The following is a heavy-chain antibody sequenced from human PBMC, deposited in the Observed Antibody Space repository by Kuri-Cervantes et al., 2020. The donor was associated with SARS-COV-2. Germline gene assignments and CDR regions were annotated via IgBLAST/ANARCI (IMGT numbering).Heavy chain of an antibody. D-gene: IGHD1-26*01. CDR3: ATGSYYVAYDY. Sequence: SEPLSLTCTVSGGSISTYYWSWIRQPPGKGLEWIGYLYYSGSTNYNPSLKSRVTISLDTSKNQFSLKLSSVTAADTAVYYCATGSYYVAYDYWGQGTLVTVSS. J-gene: IGHJ4*02. CDR2: LYYSGST. V-gene: IGHV4-59*01. CDR1: GGSISTYY.